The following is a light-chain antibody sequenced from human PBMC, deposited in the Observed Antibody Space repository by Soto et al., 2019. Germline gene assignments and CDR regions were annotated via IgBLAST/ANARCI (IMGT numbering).Light chain of an antibody. V-gene: IGLV2-14*01. CDR3: SSYTSSSTLLYV. J-gene: IGLJ1*01. CDR2: ELS. Sequence: QSALTQPASVSGSPGQSITISCTGTSSAVGGYNHVSWYQQYPGKAPKVIIYELSNRPSGISNRFSGSKSGNTASLTISGLQAEDEADYYCSSYTSSSTLLYVFGTGTKVTVL. CDR1: SSAVGGYNH.